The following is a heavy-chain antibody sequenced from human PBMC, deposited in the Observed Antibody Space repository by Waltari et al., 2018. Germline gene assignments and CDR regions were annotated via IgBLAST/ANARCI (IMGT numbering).Heavy chain of an antibody. CDR2: MMGDSASI. V-gene: IGHV3-21*04. D-gene: IGHD3-10*02. CDR1: RFTFGNYN. Sequence: EVQLAESGGGLVRPGGSLRLSCVASRFTFGNYNMNWVRQAPGKGLGWASSMMGDSASIYYADSVRGRITISRDNARSSLFRQMNTLRAEDTAVYYCTGGVTTPGVADVHDYQYGMDVWGQGTTVTVSS. CDR3: TGGVTTPGVADVHDYQYGMDV. J-gene: IGHJ6*02.